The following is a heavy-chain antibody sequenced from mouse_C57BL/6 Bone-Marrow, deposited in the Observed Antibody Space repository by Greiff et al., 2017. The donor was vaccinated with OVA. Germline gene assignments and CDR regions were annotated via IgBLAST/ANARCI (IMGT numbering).Heavy chain of an antibody. CDR3: ARWNDGYHGGYFDV. D-gene: IGHD2-3*01. CDR2: INPGSGGT. J-gene: IGHJ1*03. V-gene: IGHV1-54*01. CDR1: GYAFTNYL. Sequence: QVQLQQSGAELVRPGTSVKVSCKASGYAFTNYLIEWVKQRPGQGLEWIGVINPGSGGTNYNEKFKGKATLTADKSSSTAYMQLSSLTSEDSAVYFCARWNDGYHGGYFDVWGTGTTVTVSS.